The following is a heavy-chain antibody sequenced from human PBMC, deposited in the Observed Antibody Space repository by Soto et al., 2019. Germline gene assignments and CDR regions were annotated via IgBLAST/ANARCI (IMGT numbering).Heavy chain of an antibody. J-gene: IGHJ4*02. CDR1: GFTFDDSA. CDR2: ISWNVGSI. Sequence: VPLVESGGGLVQPGRSLRLSCAASGFTFDDSAMHWVRQAPGKGLEWVSGISWNVGSIAYADSVKGRFTISRDNAKNSLYLQMNSLKSEDTALYYCAKGVAGWYYFDYWGQGTLVTVSS. D-gene: IGHD3-3*01. V-gene: IGHV3-9*01. CDR3: AKGVAGWYYFDY.